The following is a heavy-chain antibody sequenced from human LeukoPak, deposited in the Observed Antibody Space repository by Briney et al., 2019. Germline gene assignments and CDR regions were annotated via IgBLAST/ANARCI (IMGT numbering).Heavy chain of an antibody. CDR3: ARGGGFLEWSNFDY. Sequence: TSETLSLTCTVSGGSISSGGYHWSWIRQHPGKGLEWIGYIYYSGSTYYNPSLKSRVTISVDTSKNQFSLKLSSVTAADTAVYYCARGGGFLEWSNFDYWGQGTLVTVSS. CDR2: IYYSGST. V-gene: IGHV4-31*03. D-gene: IGHD3-3*01. CDR1: GGSISSGGYH. J-gene: IGHJ4*02.